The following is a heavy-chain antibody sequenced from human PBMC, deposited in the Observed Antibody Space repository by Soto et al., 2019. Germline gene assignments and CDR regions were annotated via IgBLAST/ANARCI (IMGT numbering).Heavy chain of an antibody. CDR2: ISTSGSPA. V-gene: IGHV3-11*01. J-gene: IGHJ5*02. Sequence: GGSLRLSCTVSGFAFRHNYLTWIRQAPGKGLEWLSYISTSGSPAYYADSVKGRFTISTDNAKKSLYLQMDSLRAEDTGVYYYATGGIHYEAWGQGTLVTVYS. CDR1: GFAFRHNY. D-gene: IGHD4-17*01. CDR3: ATGGIHYEA.